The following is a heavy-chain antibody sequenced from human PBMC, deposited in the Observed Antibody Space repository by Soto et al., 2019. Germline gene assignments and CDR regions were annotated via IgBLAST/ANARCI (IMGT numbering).Heavy chain of an antibody. J-gene: IGHJ6*02. CDR2: IYYSGST. V-gene: IGHV4-39*01. CDR3: ARRDSSSWYYYYGMDV. Sequence: PSETLSLTCTVSGGSISSGSYYWGWIRQPPGKGLEWIGSIYYSGSTYYNPSLKSRVTISVDTSKNQFSLKLSSVTAADTAVYYCARRDSSSWYYYYGMDVWGQGTTVTVSS. CDR1: GGSISSGSYY. D-gene: IGHD6-13*01.